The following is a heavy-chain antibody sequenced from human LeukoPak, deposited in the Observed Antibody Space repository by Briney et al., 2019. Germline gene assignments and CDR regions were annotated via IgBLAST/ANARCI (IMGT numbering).Heavy chain of an antibody. Sequence: PGGSLRLSCAASGFTFSSYEMNWVRQAPGKRPEWVSFVSSSGNILYYADSVRGRFTISRDNAKNSLYLQMNSLRAEDTAVYFCSGSSDYDAWGQGTLVTVSS. CDR2: VSSSGNIL. V-gene: IGHV3-48*03. J-gene: IGHJ5*02. D-gene: IGHD4-11*01. CDR1: GFTFSSYE. CDR3: SGSSDYDA.